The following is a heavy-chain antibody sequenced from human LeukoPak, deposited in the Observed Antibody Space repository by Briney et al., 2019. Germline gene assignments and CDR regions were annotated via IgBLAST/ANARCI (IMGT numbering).Heavy chain of an antibody. V-gene: IGHV4-4*07. CDR3: ARAPLTVKDAFDI. CDR1: GGSISSYY. CDR2: IFSSEST. Sequence: KPSETLSLTCTVSGGSISSYYWSWIRQPAGKGLEWIGRIFSSESTNYNPSLKGRVTMSLDTSKSQFSLRLSSVTAADTAAYYCARAPLTVKDAFDIWGQGTMVTVSS. J-gene: IGHJ3*02. D-gene: IGHD4-11*01.